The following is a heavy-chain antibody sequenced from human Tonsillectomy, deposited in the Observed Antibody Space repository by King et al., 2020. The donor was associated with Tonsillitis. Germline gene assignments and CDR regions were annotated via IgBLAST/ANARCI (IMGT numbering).Heavy chain of an antibody. J-gene: IGHJ6*02. CDR1: GFTFSSYA. V-gene: IGHV3-23*04. CDR2: ISGSGGST. D-gene: IGHD4-17*01. CDR3: AKMINDYGDYYYYGMDV. Sequence: VQLVESGGGLVHPGGSLRLSCAASGFTFSSYAMSWVRQAPGKGLEWVSAISGSGGSTYYADSVKGRFTISRDNSKNTLYLQMNSLRAEDTAVYYCAKMINDYGDYYYYGMDVWGQGTTVTVSS.